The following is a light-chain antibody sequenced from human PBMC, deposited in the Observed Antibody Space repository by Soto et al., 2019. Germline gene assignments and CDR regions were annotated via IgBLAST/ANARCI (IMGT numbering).Light chain of an antibody. CDR2: LCS. CDR1: QSLLHSNGYTY. CDR3: MQSLETWT. Sequence: DFVMTQSPLSLSVTPGEPASISCRSSQSLLHSNGYTYLEWYLQKPGQSPQLLIYLCSNRASGVPDRFSGSGSGTDFTLKISRVEADDVGLYYCMQSLETWTFGQGTKVEIK. J-gene: IGKJ1*01. V-gene: IGKV2-28*01.